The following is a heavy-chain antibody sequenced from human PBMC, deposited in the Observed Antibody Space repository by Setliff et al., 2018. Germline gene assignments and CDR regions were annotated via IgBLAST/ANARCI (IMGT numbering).Heavy chain of an antibody. CDR3: ARDPSYYGSGSYYNRYNWFDP. V-gene: IGHV3-21*01. D-gene: IGHD3-10*01. Sequence: PSETLSLTCALSGGSITDRNWWNWVRQAPGKGLEWVSSISSSSSYIYYADSVKGRFTISRDNAKNSLYLQMNSLRAEDTAVYYCARDPSYYGSGSYYNRYNWFDPWGQGTLVTVSS. J-gene: IGHJ5*02. CDR2: ISSSSSYI. CDR1: GGSITDRNW.